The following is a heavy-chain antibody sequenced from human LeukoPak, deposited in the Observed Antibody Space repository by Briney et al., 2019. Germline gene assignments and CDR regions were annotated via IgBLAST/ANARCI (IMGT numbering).Heavy chain of an antibody. V-gene: IGHV4-4*09. CDR3: ARRNQHHTALDI. CDR2: IYTSGST. D-gene: IGHD2-2*01. CDR1: GGSISSYY. Sequence: SETLSLTCTVSGGSISSYYWSWIRQPPGKGLEWIGYIYTSGSTNYNPSLKSRVTISVDTSKNQFSLNLSSVTAADTAVYYCARRNQHHTALDIWGQGTMATVSS. J-gene: IGHJ3*02.